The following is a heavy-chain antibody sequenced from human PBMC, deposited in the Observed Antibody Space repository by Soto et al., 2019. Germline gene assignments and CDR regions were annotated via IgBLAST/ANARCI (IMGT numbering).Heavy chain of an antibody. CDR3: AKDRSGAADI. CDR1: GGSMNGFY. CDR2: VYSSGSA. V-gene: IGHV4-4*07. D-gene: IGHD7-27*01. J-gene: IGHJ3*02. Sequence: QVQLQESGPGLVEPSETLSLTCTVSGGSMNGFYWNWIRQPAGGGLEWIGRVYSSGSADYIPSLKSRITMSVYTSKNQFYLNLRFVTAADTAVYFCAKDRSGAADIWGHGTMVTVS.